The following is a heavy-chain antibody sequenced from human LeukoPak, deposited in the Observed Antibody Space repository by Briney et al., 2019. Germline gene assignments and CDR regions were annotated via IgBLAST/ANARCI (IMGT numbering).Heavy chain of an antibody. CDR2: IRSKAFRGRT. J-gene: IGHJ4*02. V-gene: IGHV3-49*04. Sequence: GRSLTLSCTASGLTFGDYAVSWVRQAPGKGLEWVGFIRSKAFRGRTQYAASVKGRFTISRDDSKSIAYLQVNSLKTEDTAVYYCTSVYDSSSYYHSGVDYWGQGTLVTVSS. D-gene: IGHD3-22*01. CDR3: TSVYDSSSYYHSGVDY. CDR1: GLTFGDYA.